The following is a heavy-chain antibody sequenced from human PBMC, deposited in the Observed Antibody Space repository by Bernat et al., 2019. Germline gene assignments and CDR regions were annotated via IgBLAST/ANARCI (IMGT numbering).Heavy chain of an antibody. Sequence: QVQLVESGGGVVQPGRSLRLSCAASGLSFRTCAMHWVRQAPGKGLEWVALITYDGSNKYYADSVKGRFTISRDNSKNTLYLQLNSLRAEDTAVYYCIRENDAFDIWGQGTMVTVSS. J-gene: IGHJ3*02. CDR1: GLSFRTCA. CDR3: IRENDAFDI. V-gene: IGHV3-30-3*01. CDR2: ITYDGSNK.